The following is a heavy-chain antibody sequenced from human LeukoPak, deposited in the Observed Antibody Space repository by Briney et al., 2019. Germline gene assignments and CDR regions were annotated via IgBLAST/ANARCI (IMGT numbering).Heavy chain of an antibody. CDR1: GGSISSSSYY. CDR3: ARGARLMGGVLVVPAPYYYYMDV. V-gene: IGHV4-39*01. CDR2: IYYSGST. J-gene: IGHJ6*03. D-gene: IGHD2-2*01. Sequence: RSSETLSLTCTVSGGSISSSSYYWGWIRQPPGKGLEWIGSIYYSGSTYYNPSLKSRVTISVDTSKNQFSLKLSSVTAADTAVYYCARGARLMGGVLVVPAPYYYYMDVWGKGTTVTVSS.